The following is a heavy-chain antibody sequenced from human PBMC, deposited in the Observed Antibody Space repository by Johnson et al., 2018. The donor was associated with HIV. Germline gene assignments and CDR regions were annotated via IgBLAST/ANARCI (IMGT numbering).Heavy chain of an antibody. CDR1: GFTFNSYG. Sequence: VQLMESGGGLVQPGVSLRLSCAASGFTFNSYGMHWVRHAPGKGLEWVAFIRYDGTNKYYADSVKGRFTISRDNSKNTLYLQMNSLRAEDTALYYCTSAGVAGQEALLFWGQGTMVTVSS. J-gene: IGHJ3*01. V-gene: IGHV3-30*02. D-gene: IGHD3-3*01. CDR3: TSAGVAGQEALLF. CDR2: IRYDGTNK.